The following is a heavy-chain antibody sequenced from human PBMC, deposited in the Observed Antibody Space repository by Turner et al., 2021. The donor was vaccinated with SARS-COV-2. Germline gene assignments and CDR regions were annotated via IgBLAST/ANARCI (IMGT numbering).Heavy chain of an antibody. CDR3: ARMELPFTGFDY. V-gene: IGHV3-7*01. Sequence: EVQLVESGGGLVQPGGSLRLACAASGFTFNNYWMSWVRQAPGKGLEWVANIKQDESEKYYVDSVKGRFTISRDNAKNSMYLQMNSLRAEDTAVYYCARMELPFTGFDYWGQGTLVTVSS. J-gene: IGHJ4*02. CDR2: IKQDESEK. CDR1: GFTFNNYW. D-gene: IGHD1-7*01.